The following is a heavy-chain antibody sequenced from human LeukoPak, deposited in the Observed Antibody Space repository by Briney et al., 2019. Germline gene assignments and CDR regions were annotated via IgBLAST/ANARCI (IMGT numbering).Heavy chain of an antibody. Sequence: ASVKVSCKASGYTFTGYYMHWVRQAPGQGLEWMGWINPNSGGTNYAQKFQGRVTMTRDTSIGTAYMELNRLRSDDTAVYYCARGSYDSSDFEYFHHWGQGTLVTVSS. V-gene: IGHV1-2*02. CDR2: INPNSGGT. CDR1: GYTFTGYY. CDR3: ARGSYDSSDFEYFHH. D-gene: IGHD3-22*01. J-gene: IGHJ1*01.